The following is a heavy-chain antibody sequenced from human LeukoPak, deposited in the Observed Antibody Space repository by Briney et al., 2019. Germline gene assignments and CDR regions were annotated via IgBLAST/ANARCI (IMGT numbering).Heavy chain of an antibody. Sequence: GGSLRLSCAASGFTFSSYAMSWVRQAPGKGPEWVLAISGSGGSTYYADSVKGRFTISRGNAKNTLYLQMNSLRAEDTAVYYCAKGIQLWLLDYWGQGTLVTVSS. CDR2: ISGSGGST. V-gene: IGHV3-23*01. CDR3: AKGIQLWLLDY. D-gene: IGHD5-18*01. CDR1: GFTFSSYA. J-gene: IGHJ4*02.